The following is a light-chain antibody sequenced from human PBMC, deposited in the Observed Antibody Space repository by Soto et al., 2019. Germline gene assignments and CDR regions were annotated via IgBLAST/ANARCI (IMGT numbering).Light chain of an antibody. Sequence: DIPLTQSPSFLSASVGDRVTITCRASQGISSYLAWHQQKPGRAPKLLIYAASTLQSGVPSRFSGSGSGTEFTLTISSLQPEDFATYYCQQLDSYPTFGGGTKVEIK. CDR1: QGISSY. V-gene: IGKV1-9*01. CDR3: QQLDSYPT. CDR2: AAS. J-gene: IGKJ4*01.